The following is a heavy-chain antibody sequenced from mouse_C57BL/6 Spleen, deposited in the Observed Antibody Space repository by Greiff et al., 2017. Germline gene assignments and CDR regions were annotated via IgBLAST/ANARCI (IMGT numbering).Heavy chain of an antibody. D-gene: IGHD1-1*02. V-gene: IGHV1-80*01. CDR1: GYAFSSYW. Sequence: QVQLQQSGAELVKPGASVKISCKASGYAFSSYWMNWVKQRPGKGLEWIGQIYPGDGDTNYNGKFKGKATLTADKSSSTAYMQLSSLTSEDSAVYFCARVVDYYYAMDYWGQGTSVTVSS. J-gene: IGHJ4*01. CDR2: IYPGDGDT. CDR3: ARVVDYYYAMDY.